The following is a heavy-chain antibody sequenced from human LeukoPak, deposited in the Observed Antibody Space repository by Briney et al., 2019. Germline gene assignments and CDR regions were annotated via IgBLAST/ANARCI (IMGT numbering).Heavy chain of an antibody. V-gene: IGHV1-8*01. CDR3: ARKCLRRSSSSWYGLEFDYFDY. CDR1: GYTFTSYD. J-gene: IGHJ4*02. CDR2: MNPNSGNT. Sequence: ASVKVSCKASGYTFTSYDINWVRQATGQGLEWMGWMNPNSGNTGYAQKFQGRVTMTRNTSISSAYMELGSLRSEDTAVYYCARKCLRRSSSSWYGLEFDYFDYWGQGTLVTVSS. D-gene: IGHD6-13*01.